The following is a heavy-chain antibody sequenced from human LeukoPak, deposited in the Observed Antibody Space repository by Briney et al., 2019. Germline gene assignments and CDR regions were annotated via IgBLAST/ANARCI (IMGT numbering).Heavy chain of an antibody. V-gene: IGHV4-61*02. Sequence: SETLSLTCAVSGGSISSGGYYWSWIRQPAGKGLEWIGRIYTSGSTNYNPSLKSRVTISVDTSKNQFSLKLSSVTAADTAVYYCARTRTLANYFDYWGQGTLVTVSS. CDR2: IYTSGST. D-gene: IGHD2-2*01. CDR1: GGSISSGGYY. CDR3: ARTRTLANYFDY. J-gene: IGHJ4*02.